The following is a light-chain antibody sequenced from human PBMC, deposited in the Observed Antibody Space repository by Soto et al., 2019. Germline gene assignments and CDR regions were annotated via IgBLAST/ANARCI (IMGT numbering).Light chain of an antibody. J-gene: IGKJ1*01. CDR1: QSINNN. CDR3: QQYGSSPRT. Sequence: EIVMTQSPATLSVSPGERATLSCRASQSINNNLAWYQQKPGQAPRLLIYGASSRATGIPDRFSGSGSGTDFTLTISRLEPEDFAVYYCQQYGSSPRTFGQGTKVDI. V-gene: IGKV3-20*01. CDR2: GAS.